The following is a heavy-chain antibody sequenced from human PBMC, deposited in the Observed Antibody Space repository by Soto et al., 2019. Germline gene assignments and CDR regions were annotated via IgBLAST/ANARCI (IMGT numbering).Heavy chain of an antibody. CDR1: GGTLNTFY. Sequence: SETLSLTCTASGGTLNTFYWSWVRQPAGNGLEWIGRIFSSGSTSFNPSLESRVAMSVDTSKNHFSLNLSSVTAADMAVYYCAREGSYSAYNFAHGIQLWSFDFWGQGALVTVSS. D-gene: IGHD5-12*01. J-gene: IGHJ4*02. CDR2: IFSSGST. V-gene: IGHV4-4*07. CDR3: AREGSYSAYNFAHGIQLWSFDF.